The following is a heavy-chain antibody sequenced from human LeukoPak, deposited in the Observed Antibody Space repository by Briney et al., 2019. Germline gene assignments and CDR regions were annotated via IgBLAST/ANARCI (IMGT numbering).Heavy chain of an antibody. CDR2: ISGSGGST. J-gene: IGHJ4*02. CDR3: AKGRGWYRSSDY. Sequence: GGSLRLSCADSGFTFSSYAMSWVRQAPGKGLEWVSAISGSGGSTYYADSVKGRFTISRDNSKNTLYLQMNSLRAEDTAVYYCAKGRGWYRSSDYWGQGTLVTVSS. V-gene: IGHV3-23*01. D-gene: IGHD6-19*01. CDR1: GFTFSSYA.